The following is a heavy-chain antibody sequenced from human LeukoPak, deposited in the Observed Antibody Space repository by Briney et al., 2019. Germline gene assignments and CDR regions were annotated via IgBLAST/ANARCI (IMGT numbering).Heavy chain of an antibody. CDR1: GGTFSDYA. CDR2: FIPVLGTA. CDR3: AGIPVFGVVLHQEPV. D-gene: IGHD3-3*01. J-gene: IGHJ6*04. V-gene: IGHV1-69*10. Sequence: SVKVSCKASGGTFSDYALNWVRQAPGQGLEWMGVFIPVLGTANSTQNFQDRVSITADISTNTVYMELSSLRSEDTAVYFCAGIPVFGVVLHQEPVWGKGTTVTVSS.